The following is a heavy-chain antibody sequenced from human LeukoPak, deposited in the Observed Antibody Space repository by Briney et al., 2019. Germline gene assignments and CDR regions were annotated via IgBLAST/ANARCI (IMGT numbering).Heavy chain of an antibody. D-gene: IGHD2-8*01. CDR1: GFTFSNYG. CDR3: ARDGQEWSFDY. Sequence: GRSLRLSCAASGFTFSNYGMHWIRQAPGKGLEWVTIISRDGTNKYYADSVEGRFTISRDNSKNTLYLQMTSLSAEDTAAYYCARDGQEWSFDYWGQGTLVTVSS. V-gene: IGHV3-30*03. J-gene: IGHJ4*02. CDR2: ISRDGTNK.